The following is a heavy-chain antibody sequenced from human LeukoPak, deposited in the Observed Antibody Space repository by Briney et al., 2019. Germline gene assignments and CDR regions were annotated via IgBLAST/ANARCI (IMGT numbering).Heavy chain of an antibody. D-gene: IGHD5-18*01. CDR1: GGSISTSAYY. V-gene: IGHV4-39*01. CDR2: IYYSGST. CDR3: ARQIYSYGLEQVRYFDY. J-gene: IGHJ4*02. Sequence: PSETLSLTCIVSGGSISTSAYYWGWIRQPPGKGLEWIGSIYYSGSTYYNPSLKSRVTISVDTSKNQFSLKLSSVTAADTAVYYCARQIYSYGLEQVRYFDYWGQGTLVTVSS.